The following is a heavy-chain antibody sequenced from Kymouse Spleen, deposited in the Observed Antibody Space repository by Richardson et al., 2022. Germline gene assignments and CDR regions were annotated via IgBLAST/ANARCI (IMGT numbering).Heavy chain of an antibody. J-gene: IGHJ6*02. Sequence: EVQLVESGGGLVQPGRSLRLSCAASGFTFDDYAMHWVRQAPGKGLEWVSGISWNSGSIGYADSVKGRFTISRDNAKNSLYLQMNSLRAEDTALYYCAKDMVPYSSGWYVGYYYYYYGMDVWGQGTTVTVSS. CDR3: AKDMVPYSSGWYVGYYYYYYGMDV. V-gene: IGHV3-9*01. CDR1: GFTFDDYA. D-gene: IGHD6-19*01. CDR2: ISWNSGSI.